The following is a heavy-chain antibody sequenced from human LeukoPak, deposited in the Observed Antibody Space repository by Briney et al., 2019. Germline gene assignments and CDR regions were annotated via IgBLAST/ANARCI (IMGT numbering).Heavy chain of an antibody. V-gene: IGHV3-30*02. CDR1: GFTFSSYG. J-gene: IGHJ4*02. D-gene: IGHD6-19*01. CDR2: IRYDGSNK. Sequence: PGGSLRLSCAASGFTFSSYGMHWVRQAPGKGLEWVAFIRYDGSNKYYADSVKGRFTISRDNSKNTLYLQMNSLRAEDTAVYYCAKDFPYSSGWYGDYWGQGTLVTVSS. CDR3: AKDFPYSSGWYGDY.